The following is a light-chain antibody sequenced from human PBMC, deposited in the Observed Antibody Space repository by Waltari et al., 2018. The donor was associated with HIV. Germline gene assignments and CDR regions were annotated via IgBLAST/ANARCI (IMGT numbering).Light chain of an antibody. CDR1: TTDISTYNF. CDR3: SSYTTRASVV. J-gene: IGLJ2*01. Sequence: QSALTHPASVSGSPGESITISCTGPTTDISTYNFVSWYLQSPGGAPKLIMFEVNPRPSGISDRVSSSKSGDTASLTISGLQAEDEAVYFCSSYTTRASVVFGGGTKLTVL. CDR2: EVN. V-gene: IGLV2-14*01.